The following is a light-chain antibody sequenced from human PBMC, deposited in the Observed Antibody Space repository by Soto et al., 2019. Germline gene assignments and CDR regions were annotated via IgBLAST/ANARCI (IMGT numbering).Light chain of an antibody. Sequence: DIPMTQSPASLAASLGDRITIACRAIQTISNYLNWYHQKPGKAPKLLIYATSNLPTGVPSTFSGSGSGTEFTLSISSLQPEEFGTYYCQQCYNIPFTFGAETKVDVK. J-gene: IGKJ3*01. V-gene: IGKV1-39*01. CDR2: ATS. CDR3: QQCYNIPFT. CDR1: QTISNY.